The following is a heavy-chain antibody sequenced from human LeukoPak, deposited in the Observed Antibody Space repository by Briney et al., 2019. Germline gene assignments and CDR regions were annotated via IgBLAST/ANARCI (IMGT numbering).Heavy chain of an antibody. CDR1: GFTLSSYA. V-gene: IGHV3-23*01. CDR2: ITGTGGST. J-gene: IGHJ3*02. CDR3: AKVRDTRDWYKDAFDI. D-gene: IGHD6-19*01. Sequence: HSGGSLRLSCAASGFTLSSYAMSWVRQAPGKGLEWVSAITGTGGSTYYVASVKGRFTVSRDNSKNTLYLQMSSLRAEDTAMYYCAKVRDTRDWYKDAFDIWGQGTRVTVSS.